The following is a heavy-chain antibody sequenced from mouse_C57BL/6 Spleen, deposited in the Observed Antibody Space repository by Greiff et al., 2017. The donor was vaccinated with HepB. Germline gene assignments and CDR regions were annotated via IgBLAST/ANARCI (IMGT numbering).Heavy chain of an antibody. CDR1: GFTFSSYA. CDR3: AREGDYSDYAMDY. Sequence: EVKLVESGGGLVKPGGSLKLSCAASGFTFSSYAMSWVRQTPEKRLEWVATISDGGSYTYYPDNVKGRFTISRDNAKNNLYLQMSHLKSEDTAMYYCAREGDYSDYAMDYWGQGTSVTVSS. D-gene: IGHD1-1*01. V-gene: IGHV5-4*01. J-gene: IGHJ4*01. CDR2: ISDGGSYT.